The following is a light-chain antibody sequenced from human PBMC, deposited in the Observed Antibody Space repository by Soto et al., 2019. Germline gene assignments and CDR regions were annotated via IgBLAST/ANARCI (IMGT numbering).Light chain of an antibody. CDR3: QKYNNWPPWT. CDR1: QSVSSN. CDR2: GAS. J-gene: IGKJ1*01. Sequence: EIVMTQSPATLSVSPGERATLSCRASQSVSSNLAWYQQKPGQAPRLLIYGASTRATGIPARFSGSGSGTEFTLTISILQSEDFAVYYCQKYNNWPPWTFGQGTQGEIK. V-gene: IGKV3-15*01.